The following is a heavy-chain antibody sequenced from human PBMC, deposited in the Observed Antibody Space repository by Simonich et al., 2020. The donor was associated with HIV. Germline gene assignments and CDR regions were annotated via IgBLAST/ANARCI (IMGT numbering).Heavy chain of an antibody. V-gene: IGHV3-30*07. CDR1: GFTFSRYA. D-gene: IGHD3-16*01. J-gene: IGHJ4*02. CDR2: ISYDGSNK. CDR3: ASGGSISSVWADDY. Sequence: QVQLVESGGGVVQPGRSLRLSCAASGFTFSRYAMHWFRQAPGKGLEWVAVISYDGSNKYYADSVKGRFTISRDNSKNTLYLQMNSLRAEDTAVYYCASGGSISSVWADDYWGQGTLVTVSS.